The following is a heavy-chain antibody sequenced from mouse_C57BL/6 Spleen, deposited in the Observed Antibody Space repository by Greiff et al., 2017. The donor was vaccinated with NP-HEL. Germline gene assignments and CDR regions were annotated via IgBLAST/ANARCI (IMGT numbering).Heavy chain of an antibody. CDR2: INPGGGGT. Sequence: QVQLQQSGAELVRPGTSVKVSCKASGYAFTNYLIEWVKQRPGQGLEWIGVINPGGGGTNYTEKFKGKATLTTDKSSSTAYMQLSRLTSEDSAVYFCARGEDYDDPFFAYWGQGTLVTVSA. D-gene: IGHD2-4*01. CDR1: GYAFTNYL. J-gene: IGHJ3*01. CDR3: ARGEDYDDPFFAY. V-gene: IGHV1-54*01.